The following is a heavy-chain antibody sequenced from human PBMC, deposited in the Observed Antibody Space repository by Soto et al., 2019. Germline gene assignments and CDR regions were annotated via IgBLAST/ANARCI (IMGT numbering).Heavy chain of an antibody. CDR3: AKTLTAVAGTQWYFDL. V-gene: IGHV3-23*01. Sequence: VQLLESGGGLVQPGGSLRLSCAASGFTFSSYAMSWVRQAPGKGLEWVSAISGSGGSTYYADSVKGRFTISRDNSKNTLYLQMNSLRAEDTAVYYCAKTLTAVAGTQWYFDLWGRGTLVTVSS. CDR2: ISGSGGST. CDR1: GFTFSSYA. D-gene: IGHD6-19*01. J-gene: IGHJ2*01.